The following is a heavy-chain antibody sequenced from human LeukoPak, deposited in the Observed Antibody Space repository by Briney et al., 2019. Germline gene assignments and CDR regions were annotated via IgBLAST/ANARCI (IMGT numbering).Heavy chain of an antibody. V-gene: IGHV1-58*01. CDR3: TAGYLPAANYYYYYYMDV. CDR1: GFTFTSSA. CDR2: IVVGSGNT. D-gene: IGHD2-2*01. J-gene: IGHJ6*03. Sequence: SVKVSCKASGFTFTSSAVQWVRQARGQRLEWIGWIVVGSGNTNYAHKFQERVTITRDMSTSTAYMELSSLRSEDTAVYYCTAGYLPAANYYYYYYMDVWGKGTTVTVSS.